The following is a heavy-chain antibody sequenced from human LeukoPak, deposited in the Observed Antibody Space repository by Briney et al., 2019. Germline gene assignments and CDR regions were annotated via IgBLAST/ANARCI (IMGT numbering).Heavy chain of an antibody. CDR2: IYYSGST. CDR1: GGSISSYY. CDR3: ARDLSSGWYSRYNWFDP. V-gene: IGHV4-59*01. Sequence: PSETLSLTCTVSGGSISSYYWSCIRQPPRKGLEWIGYIYYSGSTNYNPSLKSRVTISVDTSKNQFSLKLSSVTAADTAVYYCARDLSSGWYSRYNWFDPWGQGTLVTVSS. D-gene: IGHD6-19*01. J-gene: IGHJ5*02.